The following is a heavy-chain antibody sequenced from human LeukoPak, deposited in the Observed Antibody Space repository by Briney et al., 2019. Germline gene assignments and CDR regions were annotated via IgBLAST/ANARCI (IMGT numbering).Heavy chain of an antibody. J-gene: IGHJ4*02. CDR2: IRYDGSNK. CDR3: AKGNYDILTGVHLDY. V-gene: IGHV3-30*02. Sequence: PGGSLRLSCAASGFTFSSYGMHWVRQAPGKGLEWVAFIRYDGSNKYYADSVKGRFTISRDNSKNTLYLQMNSLRAEDTAVYYCAKGNYDILTGVHLDYWGQGTLVTVSS. D-gene: IGHD3-9*01. CDR1: GFTFSSYG.